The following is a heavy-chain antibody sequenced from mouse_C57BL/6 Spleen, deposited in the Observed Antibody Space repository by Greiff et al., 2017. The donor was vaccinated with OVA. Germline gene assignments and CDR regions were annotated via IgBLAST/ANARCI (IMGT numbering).Heavy chain of an antibody. Sequence: DVMLVESGGGLVQPKGSLKLSCAASGFSFNTYAMNWVRQAPGKGLEWVARIRSKSNNYATYYADSVKDRFTISRDDSESMLYLQMNNLKTEDTAMYYCVRGGLTNFDYWGQGTTLTVSS. J-gene: IGHJ2*01. CDR3: VRGGLTNFDY. V-gene: IGHV10-1*01. CDR1: GFSFNTYA. D-gene: IGHD4-1*01. CDR2: IRSKSNNYAT.